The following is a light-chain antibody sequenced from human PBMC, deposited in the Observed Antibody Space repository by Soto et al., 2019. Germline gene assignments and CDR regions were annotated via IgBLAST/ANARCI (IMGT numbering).Light chain of an antibody. CDR1: SSNIGTNA. Sequence: QSVLTQPPSASGTPGQRVTISCSGGSSNIGTNAVNSYQQLPGTAPKLLIYNNNQRPSGVPDRFSGSKSGTSASLAISGLQSEDEADYYCAAWDDSLNGYVFGTGTKVTVL. CDR3: AAWDDSLNGYV. V-gene: IGLV1-44*01. CDR2: NNN. J-gene: IGLJ1*01.